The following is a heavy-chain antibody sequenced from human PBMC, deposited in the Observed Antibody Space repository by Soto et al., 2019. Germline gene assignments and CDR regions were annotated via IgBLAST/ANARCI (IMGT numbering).Heavy chain of an antibody. CDR2: INAGNGNT. J-gene: IGHJ6*02. CDR3: VIVATIAGMDV. V-gene: IGHV1-3*01. CDR1: GYTFTSHA. Sequence: QVQLVQSGAEVKKPGASVKDYCKASGYTFTSHAMHWVRQAPGQRLEWMGWINAGNGNTKYSQKFQGRVTITRDTSASTAYMELSSLRSEDTAVYYCVIVATIAGMDVWGQGTTVTVSS. D-gene: IGHD5-12*01.